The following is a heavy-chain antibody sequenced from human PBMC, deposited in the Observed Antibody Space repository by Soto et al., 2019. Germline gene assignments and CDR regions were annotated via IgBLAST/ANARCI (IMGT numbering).Heavy chain of an antibody. J-gene: IGHJ6*02. CDR3: ARGPFRPSAMDV. Sequence: VASVKVSCKTSRDNFKKSVFTWVRQAPGQGLEWMGGTIPALGKTHYIEKFQGRVTITVDDATRTVYMEVRDLTSEDTAIYYCARGPFRPSAMDVWGQGTTVTVSS. CDR2: TIPALGKT. V-gene: IGHV1-69*10. CDR1: RDNFKKSV. D-gene: IGHD3-10*01.